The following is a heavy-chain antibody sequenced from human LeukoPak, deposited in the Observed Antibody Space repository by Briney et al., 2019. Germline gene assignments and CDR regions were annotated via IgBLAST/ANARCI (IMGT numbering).Heavy chain of an antibody. J-gene: IGHJ4*02. V-gene: IGHV3-48*04. CDR2: ISSGSSTT. Sequence: GGSLRLSCAASGFTFSSYSMNWVRQAPGKGLEWVSCISSGSSTTHYADSVKGRFTISRDNAKNSLYLQMNSLRAEDTAVYYCARANYYDSSGYYYAPSYYFDYWGQGTLVTVSS. CDR3: ARANYYDSSGYYYAPSYYFDY. D-gene: IGHD3-22*01. CDR1: GFTFSSYS.